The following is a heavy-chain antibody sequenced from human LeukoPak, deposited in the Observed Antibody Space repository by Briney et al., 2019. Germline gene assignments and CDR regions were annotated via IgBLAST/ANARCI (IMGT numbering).Heavy chain of an antibody. V-gene: IGHV3-7*05. D-gene: IGHD2-15*01. CDR1: GFTFSSYW. Sequence: GRSLRLSCEVSGFTFSSYWMSWVRQAPGKGLEWVANIKQDGSDKYYVDSVKGRFTISRDNAKNSLYLQMNSLRAEDTAVYYCARSLGYCSGGSCFPFDYWGQGTLVTVSS. CDR2: IKQDGSDK. J-gene: IGHJ4*02. CDR3: ARSLGYCSGGSCFPFDY.